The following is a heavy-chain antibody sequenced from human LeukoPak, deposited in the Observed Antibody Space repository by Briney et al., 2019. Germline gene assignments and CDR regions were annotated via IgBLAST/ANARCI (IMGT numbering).Heavy chain of an antibody. CDR3: ARDFVGYYYYYMDV. CDR1: GFSFRDYP. J-gene: IGHJ6*03. V-gene: IGHV3-23*01. D-gene: IGHD1-26*01. Sequence: GGSLRLSGEAAGFSFRDYPMGWVRRASGKRLEGVSGISAGADVIFYADPVKGRFTISRDNSKNTLYLQMNSLRAEDTAVYYCARDFVGYYYYYMDVWGKGTTVTVSS. CDR2: ISAGADVI.